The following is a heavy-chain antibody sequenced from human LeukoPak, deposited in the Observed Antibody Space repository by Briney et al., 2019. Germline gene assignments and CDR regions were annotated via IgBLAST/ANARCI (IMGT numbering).Heavy chain of an antibody. Sequence: PGGSLRLSCAASGFTVSSNYMSWVRQAPGKGLEWVSAISGSGGSTYYADSVKGRFTISRDNSKNTLYLQMNSLRAEDTAVYYCAKDRRDVYTGDAFDIWGQGTMVTVSS. CDR3: AKDRRDVYTGDAFDI. D-gene: IGHD5-24*01. J-gene: IGHJ3*02. CDR2: ISGSGGST. CDR1: GFTVSSNY. V-gene: IGHV3-23*01.